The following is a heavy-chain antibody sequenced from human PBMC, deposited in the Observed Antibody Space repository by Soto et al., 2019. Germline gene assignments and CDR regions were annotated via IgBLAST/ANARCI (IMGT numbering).Heavy chain of an antibody. CDR2: MNPNSGNT. V-gene: IGHV1-8*01. CDR3: AMTPAKIVGATSDY. CDR1: GYTFTSYD. J-gene: IGHJ4*02. D-gene: IGHD1-26*01. Sequence: QVQLVQSGAEVKKPGASVQVSCKASGYTFTSYDINWVRQATGQGLEWMGWMNPNSGNTGYAQKFQGRVTMTRNTSISTAYMGLSSLRSEDTAVYYCAMTPAKIVGATSDYWGQGPLVTVSS.